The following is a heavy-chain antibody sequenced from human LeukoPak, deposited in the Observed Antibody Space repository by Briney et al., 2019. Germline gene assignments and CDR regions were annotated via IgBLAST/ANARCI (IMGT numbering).Heavy chain of an antibody. CDR2: IRYDGSNK. V-gene: IGHV3-30*02. J-gene: IGHJ4*02. D-gene: IGHD2-2*01. CDR3: ARDHCSSTSRYFWAF. Sequence: GGSLRLSCAASGFTFSSYGMHWVRQAPGKGLEWVAFIRYDGSNKYYADSVKGRFTISRDNSKNTLYLQINSLRATDTAVYYCARDHCSSTSRYFWAFWGQGTLVTVSS. CDR1: GFTFSSYG.